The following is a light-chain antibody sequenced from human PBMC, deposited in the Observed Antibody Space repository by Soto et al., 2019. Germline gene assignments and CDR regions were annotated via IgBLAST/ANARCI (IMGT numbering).Light chain of an antibody. J-gene: IGKJ1*01. Sequence: DIQMTQSPSSLSASVGDEVTITCRASQTIMTYLNWYQLKPGKPPRLLIYAASSLQSGVPSRFSGSGSGTDFTLTITSXQPEDFATYPCQQSYNSPQTFGQGTKVDIK. CDR1: QTIMTY. CDR3: QQSYNSPQT. CDR2: AAS. V-gene: IGKV1-39*01.